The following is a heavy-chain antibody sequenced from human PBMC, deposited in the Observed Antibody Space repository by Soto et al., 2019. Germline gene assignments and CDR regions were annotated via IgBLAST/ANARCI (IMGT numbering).Heavy chain of an antibody. V-gene: IGHV1-69*12. Sequence: QVRLVQSGAEVKKTGSSVKVSCKASGTTFSNYAIGWVRQAPGQGLEWMGGIILPFGTPNYAQKFQGRVTVNEGESMTTAFMELRGLRSEDTAVSFCVRGPDYEGYFDYWGQGTLVTVSS. D-gene: IGHD3-22*01. CDR1: GTTFSNYA. CDR2: IILPFGTP. J-gene: IGHJ4*02. CDR3: VRGPDYEGYFDY.